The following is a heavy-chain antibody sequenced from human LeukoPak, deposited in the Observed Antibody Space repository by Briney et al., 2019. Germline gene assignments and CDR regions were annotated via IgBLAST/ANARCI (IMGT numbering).Heavy chain of an antibody. D-gene: IGHD2-15*01. V-gene: IGHV4-4*02. CDR1: GGSISSSNW. CDR3: AKDCGTGPFACSH. J-gene: IGHJ4*02. CDR2: IYHSGST. Sequence: SGTLSLTCAVSGGSISSSNWWSWVRQPPGKGLEWIGEIYHSGSTNYNPSLKSRVTISVDKSKNQFSLQLNSVTPEDTAVYYCAKDCGTGPFACSHWGQGTLVTVSS.